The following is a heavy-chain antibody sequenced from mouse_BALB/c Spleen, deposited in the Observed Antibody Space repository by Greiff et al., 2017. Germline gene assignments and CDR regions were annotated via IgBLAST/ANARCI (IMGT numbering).Heavy chain of an antibody. CDR2: ISYSGST. Sequence: DVKLQESGPGLVKPSQSLSLTCTVTGYSITSDYAWNWIRQFPGNKLEWMGYISYSGSTSYNPSLKSRISITRDTSKNQFFLQLNSVTTEDTATYYCARRGLRRSPYFDYWGQGTTLTVSS. V-gene: IGHV3-2*02. CDR1: GYSITSDYA. J-gene: IGHJ2*01. CDR3: ARRGLRRSPYFDY. D-gene: IGHD2-4*01.